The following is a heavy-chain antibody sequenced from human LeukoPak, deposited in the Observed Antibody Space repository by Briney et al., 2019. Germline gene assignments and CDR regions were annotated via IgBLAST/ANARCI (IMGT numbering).Heavy chain of an antibody. Sequence: SVKVSCKASGFTFTSSAVQWVRQARGQRLEWIGWIVVGSGNTNYAQKFQERVTITRDMSTSTAYMELSSLRSGDTAVYYCAAGLYGYSYGGFDYWGQGTLVTVSS. J-gene: IGHJ4*02. V-gene: IGHV1-58*01. D-gene: IGHD5-18*01. CDR3: AAGLYGYSYGGFDY. CDR1: GFTFTSSA. CDR2: IVVGSGNT.